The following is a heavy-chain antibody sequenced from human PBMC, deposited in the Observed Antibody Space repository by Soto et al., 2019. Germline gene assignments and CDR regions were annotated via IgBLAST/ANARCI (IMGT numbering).Heavy chain of an antibody. Sequence: SETLSLTCTVSGGSISSYYWSWIRQPPGKGLEWIGYIYYSGSTNYNPSLKSRVTISVDTSKNQFSLKLSSVTAADTAVYYCARATSLSCSSTSCASYNWFDPWGQGTLVTVSS. V-gene: IGHV4-59*01. J-gene: IGHJ5*02. D-gene: IGHD2-2*01. CDR3: ARATSLSCSSTSCASYNWFDP. CDR2: IYYSGST. CDR1: GGSISSYY.